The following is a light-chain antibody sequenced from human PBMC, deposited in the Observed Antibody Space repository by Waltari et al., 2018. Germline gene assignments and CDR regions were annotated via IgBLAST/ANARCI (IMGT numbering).Light chain of an antibody. CDR1: QSVRGS. J-gene: IGKJ1*01. CDR2: GAS. V-gene: IGKV3-20*01. Sequence: EIVLTQSPCTLSLSPGERATLSCRASQSVRGSLAWYQQKADQAPRLLIYGASSRTTGIPDRLSGSGSGTDFSLTISRLEHEDFAVYYCQHYVRLPATFGQGTKVE. CDR3: QHYVRLPAT.